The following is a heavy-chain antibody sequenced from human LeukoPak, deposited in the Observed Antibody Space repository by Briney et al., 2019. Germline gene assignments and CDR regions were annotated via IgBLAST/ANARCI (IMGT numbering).Heavy chain of an antibody. D-gene: IGHD1-26*01. Sequence: PSETLSLTCTVSGGSISSSSYYWGWIRQPPGKGLEWIGSIYYSGSTYYNPSLKSRVTMSVDTSKNQFSLKLSSVTAADTAVYYCAREGGSYSIDYWGQGTLVTVSS. V-gene: IGHV4-39*07. CDR2: IYYSGST. CDR3: AREGGSYSIDY. CDR1: GGSISSSSYY. J-gene: IGHJ4*02.